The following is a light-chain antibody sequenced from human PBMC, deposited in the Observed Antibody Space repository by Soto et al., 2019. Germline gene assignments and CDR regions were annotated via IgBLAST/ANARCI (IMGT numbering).Light chain of an antibody. CDR1: SSDIGGFNF. V-gene: IGLV2-14*01. CDR2: EVT. J-gene: IGLJ2*01. CDR3: GSYTSSTTIVL. Sequence: QSALTQPASVSGSPGQSITISCTGTSSDIGGFNFVSWYQHHPGSAPQLIIYEVTNRPSGVSSRFSASTSGNTASLTISGLQPEDEADYYCGSYTSSTTIVLFGGGTKVTVL.